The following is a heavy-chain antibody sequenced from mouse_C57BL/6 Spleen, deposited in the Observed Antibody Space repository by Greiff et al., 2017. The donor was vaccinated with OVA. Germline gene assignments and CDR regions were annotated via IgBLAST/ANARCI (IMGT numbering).Heavy chain of an antibody. CDR1: GYTFTSYW. Sequence: QVQLQQPGAELVRPGSSVKLSCKASGYTFTSYWMDWVKQRPGQGLEWIGNIYPSDSETHYNQKFKDKATLTVDKSSSTAYMQLSSLTSEDSAVYYCARGGSGYDAMDYWGQGTSVTVSS. V-gene: IGHV1-61*01. CDR3: ARGGSGYDAMDY. CDR2: IYPSDSET. D-gene: IGHD1-1*01. J-gene: IGHJ4*01.